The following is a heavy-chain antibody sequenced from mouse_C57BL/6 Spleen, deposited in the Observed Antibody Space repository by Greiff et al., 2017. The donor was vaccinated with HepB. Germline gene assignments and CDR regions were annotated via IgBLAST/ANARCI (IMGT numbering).Heavy chain of an antibody. J-gene: IGHJ4*01. CDR2: INPNNGGT. D-gene: IGHD2-1*01. CDR3: ARGRDGNHCYAMVY. CDR1: GYTFTDYN. Sequence: EVKLLESGPELVKPGASVKIPCKASGYTFTDYNMDWVKQSHGKSLEWIGDINPNNGGTIYNQKFKGKATLTVDMSSSTAYMELRSLTSEDTAVYYCARGRDGNHCYAMVYWGQGTSVTVAS. V-gene: IGHV1-18*01.